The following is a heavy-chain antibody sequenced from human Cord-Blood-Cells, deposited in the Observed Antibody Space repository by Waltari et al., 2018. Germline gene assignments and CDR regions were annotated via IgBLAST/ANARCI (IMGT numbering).Heavy chain of an antibody. D-gene: IGHD1-1*01. J-gene: IGHJ3*02. V-gene: IGHV3-53*01. Sequence: EVQLVESGGGLIQPGGSLRLSCAASGFTVSSNYMSWVRQAPGKGLEWVSVIYSGGSTYYADSVKGRFTISRDNSKNTLYLQMNSLRAEDTAVYYCVRDIRGGWNDAFDIWGQGTMVTVSS. CDR3: VRDIRGGWNDAFDI. CDR1: GFTVSSNY. CDR2: IYSGGST.